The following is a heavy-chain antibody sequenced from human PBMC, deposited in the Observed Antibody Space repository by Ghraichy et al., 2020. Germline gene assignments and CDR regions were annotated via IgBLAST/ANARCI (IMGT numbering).Heavy chain of an antibody. CDR2: INHSGST. J-gene: IGHJ4*02. CDR1: GGSFSGYY. D-gene: IGHD6-13*01. CDR3: ARGIAAAGYYFDY. Sequence: SETLSLTCAVYGGSFSGYYWSWIRQPPGKGLEWIGEINHSGSTNYNPSLKSRVTISVDTSKNQFSLKLSSVTAADTAVYYCARGIAAAGYYFDYWGQGTLVTVSS. V-gene: IGHV4-34*01.